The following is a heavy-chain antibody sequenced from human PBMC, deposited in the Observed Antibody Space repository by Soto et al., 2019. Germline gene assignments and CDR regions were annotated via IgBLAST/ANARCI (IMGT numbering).Heavy chain of an antibody. CDR3: VRQWVVVSPPEH. Sequence: GGSLRLSCAASGFIFSGSAMHWVRQASGKGLEWVGRIGRKANNYATEYAASVEGRFTISRDESKTTTFLLMNSRKSEDTAVYFSVRQWVVVSPPEHWGKGTLVSVSS. CDR2: IGRKANNYAT. J-gene: IGHJ1*01. CDR1: GFIFSGSA. V-gene: IGHV3-73*01. D-gene: IGHD2-15*01.